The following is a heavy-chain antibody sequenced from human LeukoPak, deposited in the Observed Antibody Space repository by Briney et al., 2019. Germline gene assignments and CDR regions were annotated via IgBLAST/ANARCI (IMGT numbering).Heavy chain of an antibody. J-gene: IGHJ4*02. Sequence: PGGSLRLSCAASGFTFSSYAMSWVRQAPGKGLEWVSSISSSSSYIYYADSVKGRFTISRDNAENSLYLQMNSLRAEDTAVCYCARHSGSYAWGQGTLVTVSS. D-gene: IGHD1-26*01. CDR2: ISSSSSYI. CDR3: ARHSGSYA. CDR1: GFTFSSYA. V-gene: IGHV3-21*01.